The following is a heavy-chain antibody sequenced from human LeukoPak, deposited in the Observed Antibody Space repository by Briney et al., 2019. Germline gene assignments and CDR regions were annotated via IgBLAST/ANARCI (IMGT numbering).Heavy chain of an antibody. Sequence: ASVKVSCKASGYTFTSYDINWVRQATGQGLEWMGWMNPNSGNSGYAQKFQGRVTMTRNTSISTAYMELSSLRSEDTAVYYCARDRIVGPTDAFDTWGQGTMVTVSS. CDR3: ARDRIVGPTDAFDT. D-gene: IGHD1-26*01. CDR2: MNPNSGNS. CDR1: GYTFTSYD. J-gene: IGHJ3*02. V-gene: IGHV1-8*01.